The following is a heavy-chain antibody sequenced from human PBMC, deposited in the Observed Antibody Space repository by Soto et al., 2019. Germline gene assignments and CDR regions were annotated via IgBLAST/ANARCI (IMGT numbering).Heavy chain of an antibody. J-gene: IGHJ5*02. CDR3: ARAYCSGGSCPFDP. V-gene: IGHV1-69*13. CDR1: GRTFSSYA. Sequence: GASVKVSCKASGRTFSSYAISWVRQAPGQGLEWMGGIIPIFGTANYAQKFQGRVTITADESTSTAYMELSSLRSEDTAVYYCARAYCSGGSCPFDPWGQGTLVTVSS. CDR2: IIPIFGTA. D-gene: IGHD2-15*01.